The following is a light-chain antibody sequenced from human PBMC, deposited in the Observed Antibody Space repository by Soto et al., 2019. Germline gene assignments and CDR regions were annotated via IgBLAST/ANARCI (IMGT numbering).Light chain of an antibody. J-gene: IGLJ3*02. Sequence: QAVVTQEPSLTVSPGGTVTLTCGSSTGAVTSGHFPYWFQQKPGQAPRTLIYDTSNKHSWTPARFSGSLLGGKAALTLSGAQSEDETEYYCLLFYSDVRGVFGGGTKLTVL. V-gene: IGLV7-46*01. CDR3: LLFYSDVRGV. CDR2: DTS. CDR1: TGAVTSGHF.